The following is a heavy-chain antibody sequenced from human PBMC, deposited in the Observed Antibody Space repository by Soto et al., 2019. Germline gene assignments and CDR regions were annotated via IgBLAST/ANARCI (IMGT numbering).Heavy chain of an antibody. J-gene: IGHJ3*02. CDR1: GFTFDDYA. D-gene: IGHD1-20*01. Sequence: GGSLRLSCAASGFTFDDYAMHWVRQAPGKGLEWVSGISWNSGSIGYADSVKGRFTISRDNAKNSLYLQMNSLRAEDTALYYCAKDNGGVYNWNPFGAFDIWGQGTMVTVSS. V-gene: IGHV3-9*01. CDR2: ISWNSGSI. CDR3: AKDNGGVYNWNPFGAFDI.